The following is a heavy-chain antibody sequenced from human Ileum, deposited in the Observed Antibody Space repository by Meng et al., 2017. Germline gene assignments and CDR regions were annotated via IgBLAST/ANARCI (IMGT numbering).Heavy chain of an antibody. J-gene: IGHJ4*02. CDR2: INHSGST. CDR1: CGSFSGYY. V-gene: IGHV4-34*01. D-gene: IGHD6-19*01. Sequence: QVPLQPCGQWILKPPETLPLTCSGFCGSFSGYYWSWIRQPPGNGLEWIGEINHSGSTNYNPSLKSRVTISVDTSQNQFSLKLSSVTAADTAVYYCARTSGWFYYWGQGTLVTVSS. CDR3: ARTSGWFYY.